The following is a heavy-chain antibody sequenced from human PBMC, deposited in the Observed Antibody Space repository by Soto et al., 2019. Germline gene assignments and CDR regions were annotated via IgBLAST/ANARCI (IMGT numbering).Heavy chain of an antibody. Sequence: GASVKVSCKVSGYTLTELSMHWVRQAPGKGLEWMGGFDPEDGETIYAQKFQGRVTMTEDTSTDTAYMELSSLRSEDTAVYYCAAQTPYYYDSSGYRAQGQFDYWGQGTLVTVS. V-gene: IGHV1-24*01. CDR3: AAQTPYYYDSSGYRAQGQFDY. J-gene: IGHJ4*02. D-gene: IGHD3-22*01. CDR1: GYTLTELS. CDR2: FDPEDGET.